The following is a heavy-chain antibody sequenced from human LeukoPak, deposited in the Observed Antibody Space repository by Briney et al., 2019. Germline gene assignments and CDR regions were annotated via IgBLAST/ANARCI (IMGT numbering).Heavy chain of an antibody. J-gene: IGHJ3*02. D-gene: IGHD1/OR15-1a*01. CDR3: AREAGTIMDDAFDI. CDR2: INPNSGGT. Sequence: GASVKVSCKASGYTFTGYYMHWVRQAPGQGLEWMGWINPNSGGTNYAQKFQGRVTMIRDTSISTAYMELSRLRSDDTAVYYCAREAGTIMDDAFDIWGQGTMVTVSS. V-gene: IGHV1-2*02. CDR1: GYTFTGYY.